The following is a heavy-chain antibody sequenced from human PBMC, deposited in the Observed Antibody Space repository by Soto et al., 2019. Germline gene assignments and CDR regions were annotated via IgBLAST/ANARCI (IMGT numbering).Heavy chain of an antibody. V-gene: IGHV3-30*18. Sequence: PGGSLRLSCAASGFTFSSYGMHWVRQALGKGLEWVAVISYDGSNKYYADSVKGRFTISRDNSKNTLYLQMNSLRAEDTAVYYCAKGPRFLEWPSPGFDYWGQGTLVTVSS. J-gene: IGHJ4*02. D-gene: IGHD3-3*01. CDR1: GFTFSSYG. CDR3: AKGPRFLEWPSPGFDY. CDR2: ISYDGSNK.